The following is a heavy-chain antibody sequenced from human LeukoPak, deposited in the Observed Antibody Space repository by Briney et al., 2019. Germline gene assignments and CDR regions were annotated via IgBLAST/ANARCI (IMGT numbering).Heavy chain of an antibody. D-gene: IGHD3-9*01. V-gene: IGHV2-5*02. Sequence: SGPTLVNPTQTLTPTCTFSGFSLRPSGGGGGWIRQHPGKALEWLALIYLDDDKTYSPSLKSRLTITKDPSKNQVVLTMTNMDPVDTATYYCARAHVLRYFAWPKRGYFDFWGQGTLVTVSS. CDR3: ARAHVLRYFAWPKRGYFDF. J-gene: IGHJ4*02. CDR1: GFSLRPSGGG. CDR2: IYLDDDK.